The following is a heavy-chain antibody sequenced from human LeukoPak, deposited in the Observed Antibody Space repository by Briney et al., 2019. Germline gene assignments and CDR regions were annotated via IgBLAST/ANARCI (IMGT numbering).Heavy chain of an antibody. J-gene: IGHJ6*02. CDR1: GGSISSSSYY. CDR2: IYYSGRT. D-gene: IGHD3-3*01. Sequence: SETLSLTCTVSGGSISSSSYYWGWIRQPPGKGLEWIGSIYYSGRTYYNPSLKSRVTISVDTSKNQFSLKLSSVTAADTAVYYCARGDVRSYDFWSGYLYYYYGMDVWGQGTTVTVSS. V-gene: IGHV4-39*07. CDR3: ARGDVRSYDFWSGYLYYYYGMDV.